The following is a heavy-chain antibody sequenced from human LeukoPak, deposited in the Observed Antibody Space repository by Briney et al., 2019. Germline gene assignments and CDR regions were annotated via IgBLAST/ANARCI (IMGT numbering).Heavy chain of an antibody. Sequence: GGSLRLSCAASGFTFNRYTMLWVRQAPGKGPEWLAVISYDGGITHYADSVKDRFTISRDNSKNTLLLQLNSLRGDDTAVYYCARDSTYFYDGGSSGPHYFDYWGQGTLVTVSS. J-gene: IGHJ4*02. CDR1: GFTFNRYT. D-gene: IGHD3-16*01. CDR2: ISYDGGIT. V-gene: IGHV3-30*01. CDR3: ARDSTYFYDGGSSGPHYFDY.